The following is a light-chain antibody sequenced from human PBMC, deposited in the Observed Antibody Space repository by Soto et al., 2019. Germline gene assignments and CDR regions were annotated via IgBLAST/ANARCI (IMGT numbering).Light chain of an antibody. Sequence: EIVLTQSPGILSLSQGERATLSCRASQSISSTYLAWYQQKPGQAPRLLIYGASSRATGIPDRFSGSGSGTEFTLTISRLEPEDFAVFYCQQYGSSPRTFGQGTKVDIK. CDR2: GAS. J-gene: IGKJ1*01. CDR1: QSISSTY. CDR3: QQYGSSPRT. V-gene: IGKV3-20*01.